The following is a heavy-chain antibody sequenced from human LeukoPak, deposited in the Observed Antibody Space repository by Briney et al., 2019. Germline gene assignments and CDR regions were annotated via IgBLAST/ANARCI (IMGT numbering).Heavy chain of an antibody. CDR1: GFTFNSYA. CDR2: ISGSGGST. Sequence: PGGSLRLSCAASGFTFNSYAMSWVRQAPGKGLEWVSAISGSGGSTYYADSVKGRFTISRDNSKNTLYLQMNSLRAEDTAVYYCAKDGTHTAMVKPDAFDIWGQGTMVTVFS. D-gene: IGHD5-18*01. V-gene: IGHV3-23*01. CDR3: AKDGTHTAMVKPDAFDI. J-gene: IGHJ3*02.